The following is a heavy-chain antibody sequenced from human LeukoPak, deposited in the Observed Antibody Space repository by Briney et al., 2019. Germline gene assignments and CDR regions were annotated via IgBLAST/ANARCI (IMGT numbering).Heavy chain of an antibody. J-gene: IGHJ3*01. V-gene: IGHV3-30*02. CDR1: GFTFSSYG. CDR3: AKTYFGSGRRDDVFDV. CDR2: IRYDGSNK. D-gene: IGHD3-10*01. Sequence: GGSLRLSCAASGFTFSSYGMHWVRQAPGKGLEWVAFIRYDGSNKYYADSVKGRFTISRDNSKNTLYLQMNSLRAEDTAVYYCAKTYFGSGRRDDVFDVWGQGTMVTVSS.